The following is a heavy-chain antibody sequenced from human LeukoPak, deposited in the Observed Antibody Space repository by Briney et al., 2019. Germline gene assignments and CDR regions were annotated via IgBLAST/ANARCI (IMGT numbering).Heavy chain of an antibody. CDR3: ARNLNLDV. CDR1: GFXFSSHS. V-gene: IGHV3-48*02. J-gene: IGHJ6*02. Sequence: GGSLRLSCAASGFXFSSHSMNWVRQAPGKGLEWVSYITSSSNTIYYADSVKGRFTISRDNAKNSLYLQMNSLRDDDTAVYYCARNLNLDVWGQGTTVTVSS. D-gene: IGHD1-7*01. CDR2: ITSSSNTI.